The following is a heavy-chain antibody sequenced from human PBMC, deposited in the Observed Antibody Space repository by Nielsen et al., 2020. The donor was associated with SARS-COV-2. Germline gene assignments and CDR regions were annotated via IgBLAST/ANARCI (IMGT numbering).Heavy chain of an antibody. J-gene: IGHJ4*02. CDR3: ARVGFYGDPEYLDY. Sequence: GESLKISCVVSGFNIRGYWMTWVRQATGKGLEWVGNIILDGREKYYVDSVKGRFTISRDNARNTVYLQMNSLRVEDTAVYYCARVGFYGDPEYLDYWGPGTLVTVSS. CDR1: GFNIRGYW. D-gene: IGHD4-17*01. CDR2: IILDGREK. V-gene: IGHV3-7*01.